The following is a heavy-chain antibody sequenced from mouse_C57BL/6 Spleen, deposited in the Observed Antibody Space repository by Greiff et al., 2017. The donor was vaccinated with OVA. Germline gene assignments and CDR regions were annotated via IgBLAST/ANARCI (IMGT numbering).Heavy chain of an antibody. D-gene: IGHD1-1*01. Sequence: VQLQQSGPGLVKPSQSLSLTCSVTGYSITSGYYWNWIRQFPGNKLEWMGYISYDGSNNYNPSLKNRISITRDTSKNQFFLKLNSVTTEDTATYYCAGHYYGSSPYYFGYWGQGTTLTVSS. CDR1: GYSITSGYY. V-gene: IGHV3-6*01. CDR3: AGHYYGSSPYYFGY. CDR2: ISYDGSN. J-gene: IGHJ2*01.